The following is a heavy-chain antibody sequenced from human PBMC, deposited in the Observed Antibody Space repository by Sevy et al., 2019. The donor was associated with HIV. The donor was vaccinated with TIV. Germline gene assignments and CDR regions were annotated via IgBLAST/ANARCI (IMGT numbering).Heavy chain of an antibody. CDR1: GFTFSYYN. CDR2: ISSGSSYI. V-gene: IGHV3-21*01. CDR3: ARNLDYYASGPPDS. J-gene: IGHJ4*02. Sequence: GGSLRLSCAASGFTFSYYNMNWVRQATGKGLEWVSSISSGSSYIFYVDSVKGRFTISRDNAKDSLFLQMNSLRAEDTAVYYCARNLDYYASGPPDSWGRGTLVTVSS. D-gene: IGHD3-10*01.